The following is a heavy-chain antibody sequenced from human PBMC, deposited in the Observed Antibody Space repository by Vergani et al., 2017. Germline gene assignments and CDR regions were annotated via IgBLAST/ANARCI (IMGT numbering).Heavy chain of an antibody. J-gene: IGHJ6*03. Sequence: QVQLVQSGAAVKKPGSSVKVSCKASGGNFSNHGINWLRRAPGQGLEWMGGIIPLFHVANSAQKFQGRVAINADESTNTVYMDLSSLKSEETAIYYCSRDLRPTVGLGFYHYRDVWGEGTSVSVSS. D-gene: IGHD3-16*01. V-gene: IGHV1-69*01. CDR1: GGNFSNHG. CDR2: IIPLFHVA. CDR3: SRDLRPTVGLGFYHYRDV.